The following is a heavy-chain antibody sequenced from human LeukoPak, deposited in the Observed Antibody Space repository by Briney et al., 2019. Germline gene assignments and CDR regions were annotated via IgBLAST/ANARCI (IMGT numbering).Heavy chain of an antibody. J-gene: IGHJ5*02. V-gene: IGHV1-69*13. Sequence: ASVKVSCKASGGTFSSCAISWVRQAPGQGLEWMGGIIPVFGTTNYAQKFQGRVTTTADESTSTAYMELSSLRFEDTAVYYCAPYYYESSDYYNWFDPWGQGTLVTVSS. D-gene: IGHD3-22*01. CDR2: IIPVFGTT. CDR1: GGTFSSCA. CDR3: APYYYESSDYYNWFDP.